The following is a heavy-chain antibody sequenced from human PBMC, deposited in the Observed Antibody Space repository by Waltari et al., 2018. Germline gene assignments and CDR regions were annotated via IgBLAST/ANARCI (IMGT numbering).Heavy chain of an antibody. CDR3: ARSGRSGFRELLYYYGMDV. CDR1: GYNFTSYA. CDR2: INTTTGNP. Sequence: QVQLVQSGAEVKKPGASVKVSCKASGYNFTSYAMNWVRQAPGQGLEWMGWINTTTGNPTYAQGFTGRFVFSLDTSVSTAYLQISSLKAEDTAVYYCARSGRSGFRELLYYYGMDVWGQGTMVTVSS. D-gene: IGHD3-10*01. V-gene: IGHV7-4-1*02. J-gene: IGHJ6*02.